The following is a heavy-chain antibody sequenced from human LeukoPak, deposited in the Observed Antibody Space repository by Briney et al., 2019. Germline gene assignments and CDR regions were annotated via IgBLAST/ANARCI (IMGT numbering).Heavy chain of an antibody. D-gene: IGHD1-1*01. CDR3: ATVHNPGWNDERRAAFDI. Sequence: ASVKVSCKASGYTFTGYYMHWVRQAPGQGLEWMGRINPNSGGTNYAQKFQGRVTMTRDTSISTAYMELSRLRSDDTAVYYCATVHNPGWNDERRAAFDIWGQGTMVTVSS. V-gene: IGHV1-2*06. CDR2: INPNSGGT. CDR1: GYTFTGYY. J-gene: IGHJ3*02.